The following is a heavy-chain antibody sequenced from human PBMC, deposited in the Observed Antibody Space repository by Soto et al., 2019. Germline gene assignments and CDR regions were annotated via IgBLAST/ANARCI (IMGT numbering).Heavy chain of an antibody. Sequence: GASVKVSCKASGGTFSSYAISWVRQAPGQGLEWMGGIIPIFGTANYTQKFQGRVTITADKSTSTAYMELSSLRSEDTAVYYCASTVDTAMGGLNYYYYGMDVWGQGTTVTVSS. J-gene: IGHJ6*02. CDR2: IIPIFGTA. V-gene: IGHV1-69*06. CDR3: ASTVDTAMGGLNYYYYGMDV. D-gene: IGHD5-18*01. CDR1: GGTFSSYA.